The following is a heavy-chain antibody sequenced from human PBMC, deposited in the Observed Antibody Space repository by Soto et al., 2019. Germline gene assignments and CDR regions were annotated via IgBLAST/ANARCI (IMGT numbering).Heavy chain of an antibody. CDR3: AKEAALGYCTGGSCPRTRGYFDY. D-gene: IGHD2-15*01. V-gene: IGHV3-23*01. CDR2: SSDSGGST. J-gene: IGHJ4*02. CDR1: GFTFSIYA. Sequence: GGSLRLSCAASGFTFSIYAMSWVRQAPGKGLEWVSASSDSGGSTYYADSVKGRFTISRDNSKNTLYLQMNSLRAEDTAVYYCAKEAALGYCTGGSCPRTRGYFDYWGQGTLVTVSS.